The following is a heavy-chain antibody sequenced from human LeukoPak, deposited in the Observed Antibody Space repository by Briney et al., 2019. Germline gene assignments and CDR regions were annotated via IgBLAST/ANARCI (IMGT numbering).Heavy chain of an antibody. V-gene: IGHV3-21*04. J-gene: IGHJ3*02. CDR3: AKFPPRDFWSGHTPAQDAFDI. D-gene: IGHD3-3*01. CDR1: GFTFSSYS. CDR2: ISSSSSYI. Sequence: GGSLRLSCAASGFTFSSYSMNWVRQAPGKGLEWVSSISSSSSYIYYADSVKGRFTISRDNSKNTLYLQMNSLRAEDTAVYYCAKFPPRDFWSGHTPAQDAFDIWGQGTMVTVSS.